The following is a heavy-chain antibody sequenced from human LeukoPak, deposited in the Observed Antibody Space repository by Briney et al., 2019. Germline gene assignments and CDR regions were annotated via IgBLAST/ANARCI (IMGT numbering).Heavy chain of an antibody. D-gene: IGHD7-27*01. CDR2: ISHSGRS. Sequence: SETLSLTCAVSGLSFTGYYWSWIRQPPGEGPEWIGEISHSGRSSYNPSLKSRVTISLDTSKNQFSLKLSFVTAADTAVYYCTKASPGVPLDIWGQGALVTVSS. J-gene: IGHJ4*02. V-gene: IGHV4-34*01. CDR3: TKASPGVPLDI. CDR1: GLSFTGYY.